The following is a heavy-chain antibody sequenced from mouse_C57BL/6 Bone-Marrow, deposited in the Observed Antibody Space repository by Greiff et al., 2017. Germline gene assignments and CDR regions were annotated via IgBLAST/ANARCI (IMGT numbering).Heavy chain of an antibody. CDR1: GYTFTSYW. CDR2: IHPSDGDT. CDR3: AIQCTTVVWYALDY. Sequence: QVQLQQPGAELVKPGASVKVSCKASGYTFTSYWMHWVKQRPGQGLEWIGRIHPSDGDTNYNQKFKGKATLTVDKSSSTAYMQLSSLTSVASEVYYCAIQCTTVVWYALDYWGQGTSVTVSS. J-gene: IGHJ4*01. D-gene: IGHD1-1*02. V-gene: IGHV1-74*01.